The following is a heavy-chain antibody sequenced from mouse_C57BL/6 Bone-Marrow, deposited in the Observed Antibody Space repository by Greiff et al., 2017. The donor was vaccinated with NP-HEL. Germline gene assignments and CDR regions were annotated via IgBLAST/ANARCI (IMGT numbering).Heavy chain of an antibody. CDR1: GFTFSSYA. CDR2: ISDGGSYT. J-gene: IGHJ4*01. V-gene: IGHV5-4*01. CDR3: ARDRAPMGY. Sequence: EVKVVESGGGLVKPGGSLKLSCAASGFTFSSYAMSWVRQTPEKRLEWVATISDGGSYTYYPDNVKGRFTISRDNAKNNLYLQMSHLKSEDTAMYYCARDRAPMGYWGQGTSVTVSS.